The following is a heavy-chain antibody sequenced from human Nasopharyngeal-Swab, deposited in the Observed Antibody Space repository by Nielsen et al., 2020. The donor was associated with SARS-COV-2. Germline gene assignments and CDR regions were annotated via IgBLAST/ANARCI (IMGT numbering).Heavy chain of an antibody. CDR3: ARFEGYYFDY. CDR1: GGSISSGDYY. V-gene: IGHV4-61*08. D-gene: IGHD3-16*01. Sequence: SETLSLTCTVSGGSISSGDYYWSWIRQPPGKGLEWIGYIYYSGSTNYNPSLKSRVTISVDTSKNQFSLKLSSVTAADTAVYYCARFEGYYFDYWGQGTLVTVSS. J-gene: IGHJ4*02. CDR2: IYYSGST.